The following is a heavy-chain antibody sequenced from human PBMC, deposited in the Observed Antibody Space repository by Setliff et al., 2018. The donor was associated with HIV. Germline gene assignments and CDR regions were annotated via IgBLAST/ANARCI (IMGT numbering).Heavy chain of an antibody. CDR2: INREETTE. CDR3: VRDINWAFDY. V-gene: IGHV3-48*01. J-gene: IGHJ4*02. Sequence: PGGSLRLSCAASGFTFSTYSMNWVRQAPGKGLEWISYINREETTEWYAGSVKGRFIISRDNAKNSLYLQMSSLRAEDTAVYFCVRDINWAFDYWGQGILVTVSS. CDR1: GFTFSTYS. D-gene: IGHD1-1*01.